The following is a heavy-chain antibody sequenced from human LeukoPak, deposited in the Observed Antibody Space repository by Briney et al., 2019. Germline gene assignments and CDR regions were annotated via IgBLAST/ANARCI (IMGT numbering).Heavy chain of an antibody. CDR2: ISWNSGSI. D-gene: IGHD3-3*01. CDR1: GFTFDDYA. J-gene: IGHJ3*02. CDR3: AKASAGYDFWSGYYGGAFDI. Sequence: PGGSLRLSCAASGFTFDDYAMPWVRQAPGKGLEWVSGISWNSGSIGYADSVKGRFTISRDNAKNSLYLQMNSLRAEDTALYYCAKASAGYDFWSGYYGGAFDIWGQGTMVTVSS. V-gene: IGHV3-9*01.